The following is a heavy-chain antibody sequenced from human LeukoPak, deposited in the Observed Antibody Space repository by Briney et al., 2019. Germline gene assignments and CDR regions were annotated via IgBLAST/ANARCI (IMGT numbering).Heavy chain of an antibody. J-gene: IGHJ4*02. CDR1: GFTFSSYA. D-gene: IGHD3-22*01. CDR2: ISGSGGST. V-gene: IGHV3-23*01. CDR3: AKDVFYYDSSGYYPFDY. Sequence: GGSLRLSCAASGFTFSSYAMSWVRQAPGKGLEWVSAISGSGGSTYYADSVKGRFTISRDNSKNTLYLQMNSLRAEDTAVYYCAKDVFYYDSSGYYPFDYWGQGTPVTVSS.